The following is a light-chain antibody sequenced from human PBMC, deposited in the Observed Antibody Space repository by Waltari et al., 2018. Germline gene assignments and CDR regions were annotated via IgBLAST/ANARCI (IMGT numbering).Light chain of an antibody. CDR1: QSVSSD. CDR3: QQYNNWPPGDT. J-gene: IGKJ2*01. V-gene: IGKV3-15*01. CDR2: GAS. Sequence: EIVMTQSPDTLSVSPGDRATLSCRASQSVSSDLAWYQQKPGQAPRLLIYGASTRATGIPARFSGSGSGTEFTLTISSLQSEDFAVYYCQQYNNWPPGDTFGQGTKLEIK.